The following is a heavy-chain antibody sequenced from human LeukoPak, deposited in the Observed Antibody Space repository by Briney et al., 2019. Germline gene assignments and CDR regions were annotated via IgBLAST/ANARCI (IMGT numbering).Heavy chain of an antibody. V-gene: IGHV3-21*01. CDR2: ISSSSSYI. D-gene: IGHD1-1*01. CDR1: GFTFSSCS. J-gene: IGHJ4*02. CDR3: ASIGSRYRDY. Sequence: GGSLRLSCAASGFTFSSCSMNWVRQAPGKGLEWVSSISSSSSYIYYADSVKGRFTISRDNAKNSLYLQMNSLRAEDTAVYYCASIGSRYRDYWGQGTLVTVSS.